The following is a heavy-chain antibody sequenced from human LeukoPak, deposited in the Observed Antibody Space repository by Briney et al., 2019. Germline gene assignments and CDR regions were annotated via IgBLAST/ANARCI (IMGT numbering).Heavy chain of an antibody. J-gene: IGHJ6*02. V-gene: IGHV3-53*04. CDR2: IYSAGGT. D-gene: IGHD3-3*01. CDR3: ARFLGRITISGVVPYGMDV. Sequence: PGGSLRLSCAASGFTVRSNYMTWVRQAPGKGLEWVSLIYSAGGTCYTDSVKGRFTISRHSSKNTLYLQMNSLRGEDTAVYYCARFLGRITISGVVPYGMDVWGHGTTVTVSS. CDR1: GFTVRSNY.